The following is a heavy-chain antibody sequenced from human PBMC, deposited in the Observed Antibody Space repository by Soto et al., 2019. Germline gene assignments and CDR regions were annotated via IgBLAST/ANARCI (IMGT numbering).Heavy chain of an antibody. J-gene: IGHJ6*03. CDR3: ATEPLGYCSGGRCYYMDV. Sequence: GASVKVSCKASGYTFTSYDINWVRQATGQGLEWMGWMNPNSGNTGYAQKFQGRVTMTRNTSISTAYMELSSLRSEDTAVYYCATEPLGYCSGGRCYYMDVWGKGTTVTVSS. CDR1: GYTFTSYD. V-gene: IGHV1-8*01. D-gene: IGHD2-15*01. CDR2: MNPNSGNT.